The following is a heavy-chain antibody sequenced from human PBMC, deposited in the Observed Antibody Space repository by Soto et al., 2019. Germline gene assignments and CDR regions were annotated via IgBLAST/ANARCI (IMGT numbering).Heavy chain of an antibody. CDR1: GGSITSSGYY. Sequence: QVQLQESGPGLVKPSQTLSLTCTVSGGSITSSGYYWSWIRQHPGEGLEWIGFTSNSGSTSYNPSLKSRVTISVDTSSNPFSLNLKSVTAADTAVYYCARGGGSTKVDYWGQATLVTVSP. D-gene: IGHD2-2*01. J-gene: IGHJ4*02. V-gene: IGHV4-31*03. CDR2: TSNSGST. CDR3: ARGGGSTKVDY.